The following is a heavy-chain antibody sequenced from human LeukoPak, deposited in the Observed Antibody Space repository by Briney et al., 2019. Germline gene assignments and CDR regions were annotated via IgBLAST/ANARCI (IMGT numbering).Heavy chain of an antibody. CDR2: IKEDGTEK. V-gene: IGHV3-7*01. Sequence: GGSLRLSCAASGFTFRNRWATWVRQAPGKGLEWVANIKEDGTEKYYVDSVKGRFTISRDNAKSSLYLQMDSLRAEDTAVYYCASPIGGQMGGYWGQGTLVTVSS. CDR1: GFTFRNRW. CDR3: ASPIGGQMGGY. D-gene: IGHD3-3*01. J-gene: IGHJ4*02.